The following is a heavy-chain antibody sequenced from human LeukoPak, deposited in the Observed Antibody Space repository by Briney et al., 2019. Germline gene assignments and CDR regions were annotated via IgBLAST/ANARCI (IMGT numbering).Heavy chain of an antibody. D-gene: IGHD2-2*03. V-gene: IGHV3-33*01. J-gene: IGHJ6*02. CDR1: GFTFSSYG. Sequence: GRSLRLSCAASGFTFSSYGMHWVRQAPGKGLEWVAVIWYDGSNKYYADSVKGRFTISRDNSKNTLYLQMNSLRAEDTAVYYCARDQAPMDDYYYYYGMDVWGQGTTVTVSS. CDR3: ARDQAPMDDYYYYYGMDV. CDR2: IWYDGSNK.